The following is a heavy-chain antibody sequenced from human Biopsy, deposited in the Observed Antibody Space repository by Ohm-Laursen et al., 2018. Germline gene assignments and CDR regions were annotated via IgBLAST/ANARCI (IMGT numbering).Heavy chain of an antibody. J-gene: IGHJ5*01. Sequence: SLRLSCAASGVTLSGYGMNWVRQAPGKGLEWVSSISASSSYIYYADFVKGRFTVSRDNTKNTLYLQMNSLRAADTAIYFCATELLPPGVGGPWLDSWGQGTPVTVSS. CDR3: ATELLPPGVGGPWLDS. CDR1: GVTLSGYG. CDR2: ISASSSYI. V-gene: IGHV3-21*06. D-gene: IGHD3-10*01.